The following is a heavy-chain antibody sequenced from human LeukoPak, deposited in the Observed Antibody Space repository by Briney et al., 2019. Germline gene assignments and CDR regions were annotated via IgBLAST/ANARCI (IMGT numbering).Heavy chain of an antibody. CDR1: GFTFSVYY. D-gene: IGHD3-10*01. Sequence: GGSLRLSCAASGFTFSVYYMSWIRQAPGKGLEWVSYISSSSSYTNYADSVKGRFTISRDNAKNSLYLQMNSLRAEDTAVYYCARVGIGYYGSGENWFDPWGQGTLVTVSS. CDR2: ISSSSSYT. CDR3: ARVGIGYYGSGENWFDP. V-gene: IGHV3-11*05. J-gene: IGHJ5*02.